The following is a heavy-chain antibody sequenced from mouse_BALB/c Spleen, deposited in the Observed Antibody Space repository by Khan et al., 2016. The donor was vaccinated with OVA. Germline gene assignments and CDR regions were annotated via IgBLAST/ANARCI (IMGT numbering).Heavy chain of an antibody. CDR2: IDSSDST. CDR3: ALKYPFAY. J-gene: IGHJ3*01. V-gene: IGHV1-69*01. CDR1: GYKFPDHW. Sequence: QVQLQQPGAELVMPGASVKMSCKASGYKFPDHWMHWVKQRPGQGLEWIGTIDSSDSTTYNQKFKGKATLTVDESSSTVYMQLSSLTSEDSAVYYCALKYPFAYWGQGTLVTVSA.